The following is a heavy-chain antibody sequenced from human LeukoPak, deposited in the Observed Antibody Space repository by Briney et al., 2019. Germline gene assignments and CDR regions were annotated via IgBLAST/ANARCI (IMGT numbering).Heavy chain of an antibody. CDR1: GYTFTSYG. D-gene: IGHD3-22*01. J-gene: IGHJ4*02. CDR2: ISAYNGNT. Sequence: ASVKVSCKASGYTFTSYGISWVRQAPGQGLEWMGWISAYNGNTNYAQKLQGRVTMTTDTSTSTAYMELRSLRSDDTAAYYCARAGTYYYDSSGYYGFDYWGQGTLVTVSS. V-gene: IGHV1-18*01. CDR3: ARAGTYYYDSSGYYGFDY.